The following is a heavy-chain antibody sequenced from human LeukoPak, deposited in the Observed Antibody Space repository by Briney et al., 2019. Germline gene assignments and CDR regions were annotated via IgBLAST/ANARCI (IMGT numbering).Heavy chain of an antibody. CDR1: GYSISSVYC. V-gene: IGHV4-38-2*02. CDR2: IDHSGST. D-gene: IGHD3-10*01. CDR3: ARGPYGSGSYPDYYYYMDV. Sequence: PSETLALTGTVPGYSISSVYCWGWVRQPPGNGLGWIGFIDHSGSTYYNPSLKSRVTISVDTSKNQFSLKLSSVTAADTAVYYCARGPYGSGSYPDYYYYMDVWGKGTTVTISS. J-gene: IGHJ6*03.